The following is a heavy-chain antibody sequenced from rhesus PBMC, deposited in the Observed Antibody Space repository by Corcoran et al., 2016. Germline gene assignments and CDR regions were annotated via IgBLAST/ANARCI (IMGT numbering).Heavy chain of an antibody. CDR1: GGSISSSY. Sequence: QLKLQESGPGLVKPSETLAVTCAVSGGSISSSYWSWIRQATGKRLEWIGYIYGSGSNTNYNLSLKSRVTLSVDTAKNQFSLKLSSVTAADTAVYYCARERAGTTLFDYWGQGVLVTVSS. CDR2: IYGSGSNT. J-gene: IGHJ4*01. V-gene: IGHV4-169*02. D-gene: IGHD1-20*01. CDR3: ARERAGTTLFDY.